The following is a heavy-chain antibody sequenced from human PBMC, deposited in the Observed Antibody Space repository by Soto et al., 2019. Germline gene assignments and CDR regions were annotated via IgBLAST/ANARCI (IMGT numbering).Heavy chain of an antibody. CDR1: GCSLTKYY. D-gene: IGHD3-3*01. Sequence: SETLSLTCPVSGCSLTKYYWSWIRQPAGKGLEWIGRVSTSGNVVSKASLRSRLTMSVDTSKNQFSLRLTSVTAADTAVYYCARDNNDFWSLYPLAFDYWGQGALVPVSS. CDR3: ARDNNDFWSLYPLAFDY. V-gene: IGHV4-4*07. J-gene: IGHJ4*02. CDR2: VSTSGNV.